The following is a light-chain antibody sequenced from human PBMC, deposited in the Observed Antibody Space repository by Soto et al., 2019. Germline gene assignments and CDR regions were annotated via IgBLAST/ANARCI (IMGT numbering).Light chain of an antibody. V-gene: IGKV3-15*01. CDR2: SAS. J-gene: IGKJ1*01. CDR1: QSVSSS. Sequence: EIVMTQSPATLSMSPGERATLSCRASQSVSSSLAWYQQTPGQAPRLLIYSASTRATGIPARFSGSGSGTEFTLTISSLQSEDFAVYYCQQYNDWPSSTFGQGTKVDIK. CDR3: QQYNDWPSST.